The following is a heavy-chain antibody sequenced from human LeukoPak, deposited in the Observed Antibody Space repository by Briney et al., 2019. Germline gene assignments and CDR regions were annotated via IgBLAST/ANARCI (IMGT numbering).Heavy chain of an antibody. CDR1: GFTFDDYT. CDR3: SRSLRYYYDSSFRAFDY. J-gene: IGHJ4*02. Sequence: PGGSLRLSCAASGFTFDDYTMHWVRQAPGKGLEWVSLISWDGGSTYYADSVKGRFTISRDNSKNSLYLQMNSLRTEDTALYYCSRSLRYYYDSSFRAFDYWGQGTLVTVSS. V-gene: IGHV3-43*01. D-gene: IGHD3-22*01. CDR2: ISWDGGST.